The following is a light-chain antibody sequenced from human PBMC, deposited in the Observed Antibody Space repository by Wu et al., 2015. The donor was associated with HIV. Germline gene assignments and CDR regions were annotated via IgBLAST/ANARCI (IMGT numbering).Light chain of an antibody. Sequence: DIQMTQSPFSLSASVGDRVTITCRASQSISSYLNWYQQKPGKAPKLLIYAASSLQSGVPSRFSGSGSGTDFTLTISILQPEDFATYYCQQSYSTPAITFGQGTRLEIK. CDR1: QSISSY. CDR3: QQSYSTPAIT. CDR2: AAS. V-gene: IGKV1-39*01. J-gene: IGKJ5*01.